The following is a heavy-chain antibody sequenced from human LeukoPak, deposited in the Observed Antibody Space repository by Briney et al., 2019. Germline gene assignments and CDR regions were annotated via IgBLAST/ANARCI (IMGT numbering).Heavy chain of an antibody. CDR1: GGTFSSYA. CDR3: ARTLNYCSSTSCTWDPVGY. CDR2: IIPIFGTA. D-gene: IGHD2-2*01. Sequence: ASVKVSXKAPGGTFSSYAISWVRQAPGQELEWMGGIIPIFGTANYAQKFQGRVTITADESTSTAYMELSSLRSEDTAVYYCARTLNYCSSTSCTWDPVGYWGQGTLVTVSS. V-gene: IGHV1-69*01. J-gene: IGHJ4*02.